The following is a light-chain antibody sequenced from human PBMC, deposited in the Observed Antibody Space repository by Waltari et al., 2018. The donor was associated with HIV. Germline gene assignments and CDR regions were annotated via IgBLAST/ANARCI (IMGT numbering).Light chain of an antibody. CDR1: QSVSSY. CDR3: QQRLTWPPIT. CDR2: DAS. Sequence: EVVLTQSPATLSLSPGERATLSCMASQSVSSYLLWYQQKPGQAPRLLIYDASNRATGIPARFSGSGSGTDFTLTISSLEPEDFAVYYCQQRLTWPPITFGQGTRLEIK. V-gene: IGKV3-11*01. J-gene: IGKJ5*01.